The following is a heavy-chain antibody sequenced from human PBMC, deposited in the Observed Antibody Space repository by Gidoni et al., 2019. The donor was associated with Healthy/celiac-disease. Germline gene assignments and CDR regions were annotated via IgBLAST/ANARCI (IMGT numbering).Heavy chain of an antibody. CDR1: GFTFRSYA. V-gene: IGHV3-64D*06. CDR3: VKAGLWLFSCDY. J-gene: IGHJ4*02. CDR2: ISSNGGST. Sequence: EVQLVESGGGLVQPGGYLRLPCSASGFTFRSYAMHWVRQAPGKGLEYVSAISSNGGSTYYADSVKGRFTISRDNSKNTLYLQMSSLRAEDTAVYYCVKAGLWLFSCDYWGQGTLVTVSS. D-gene: IGHD5-18*01.